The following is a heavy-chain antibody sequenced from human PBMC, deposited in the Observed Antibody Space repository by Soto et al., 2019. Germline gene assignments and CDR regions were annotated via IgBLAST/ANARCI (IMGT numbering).Heavy chain of an antibody. J-gene: IGHJ6*02. CDR3: ARGGGAIPSYYYGMDV. V-gene: IGHV4-59*01. CDR1: GGSISGYY. Sequence: PSETLSLTCTVSGGSISGYYWTWIRQPPGKGLEWIGYIYYSGGPDYNPSLKSRVTISVDTSKNQFSLKLSSVTAADTAVYYCARGGGAIPSYYYGMDVWGQGTTVTVS. CDR2: IYYSGGP. D-gene: IGHD3-10*01.